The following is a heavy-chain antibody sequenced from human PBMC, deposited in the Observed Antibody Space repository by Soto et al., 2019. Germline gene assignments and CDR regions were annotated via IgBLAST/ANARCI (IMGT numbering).Heavy chain of an antibody. J-gene: IGHJ5*02. V-gene: IGHV3-33*01. CDR3: ARDLGYCSGGSCYSGPNNWFDP. CDR2: IWYDGSNK. D-gene: IGHD2-15*01. Sequence: GGSLRLSCAASGFTFSSYGMHWVRQAPGKGLEWVAVIWYDGSNKYYADSVKGRFTISRDNSKNTLYLQMNSLRAEDTAVYYCARDLGYCSGGSCYSGPNNWFDPWGQGTLVTVSS. CDR1: GFTFSSYG.